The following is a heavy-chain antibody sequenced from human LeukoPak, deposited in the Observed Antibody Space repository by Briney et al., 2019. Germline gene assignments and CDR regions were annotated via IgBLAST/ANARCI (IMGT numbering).Heavy chain of an antibody. D-gene: IGHD3-10*01. CDR2: ISSSSSTI. V-gene: IGHV3-48*01. J-gene: IGHJ6*03. Sequence: GGSLRLSCAASGFTFSSYSMNWVRQAPGKGLEWVSYISSSSSTIYYADSVKGRFTISRDNAKNSLYLQMNSLRAEDTAVYYCARAVYGSGSYVGYYMDVWGKGTTVTISS. CDR1: GFTFSSYS. CDR3: ARAVYGSGSYVGYYMDV.